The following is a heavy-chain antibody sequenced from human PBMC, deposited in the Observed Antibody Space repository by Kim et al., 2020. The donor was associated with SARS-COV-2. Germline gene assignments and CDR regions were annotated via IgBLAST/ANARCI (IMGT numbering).Heavy chain of an antibody. J-gene: IGHJ4*02. CDR2: ISWNSGSI. Sequence: GGSLRLSCAASGFTFDDYAMHWVRQAPGKGLEWVSGISWNSGSIGYADSVKGRFTISRDNAKNSLYLQMNSLRAEDTALYYCAKVQQQHGDEFLFDYWGQGTLVTVSS. CDR3: AKVQQQHGDEFLFDY. CDR1: GFTFDDYA. V-gene: IGHV3-9*01. D-gene: IGHD6-13*01.